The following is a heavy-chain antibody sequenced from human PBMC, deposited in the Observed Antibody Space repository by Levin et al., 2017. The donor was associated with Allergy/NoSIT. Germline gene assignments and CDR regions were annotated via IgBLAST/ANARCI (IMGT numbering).Heavy chain of an antibody. D-gene: IGHD1-1*01. J-gene: IGHJ5*02. CDR2: ISANNINT. CDR1: GYTFINSG. Sequence: VASVKVSCKASGYTFINSGINWVRQAPGQGLEWMGWISANNINTNSAQKFQGRVTMTTDTSTSTVYMELRSLRSDDTAVYYCATAGEGLEPSLDPWGQGTLVTVSS. V-gene: IGHV1-18*01. CDR3: ATAGEGLEPSLDP.